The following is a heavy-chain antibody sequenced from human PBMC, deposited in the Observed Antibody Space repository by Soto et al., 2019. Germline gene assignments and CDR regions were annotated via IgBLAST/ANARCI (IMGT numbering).Heavy chain of an antibody. J-gene: IGHJ6*02. CDR2: ISAYNGNT. CDR3: ARFRDYYDSSGGYGMDV. D-gene: IGHD3-22*01. Sequence: ASVKVSCKASGYTFTSYGISWVRQAPGQGLEWMGWISAYNGNTNYAQKLQGRVTMTTDTSTSTAYMELRSLRSDDTAVYFCARFRDYYDSSGGYGMDVWGQGTTVTVSS. V-gene: IGHV1-18*01. CDR1: GYTFTSYG.